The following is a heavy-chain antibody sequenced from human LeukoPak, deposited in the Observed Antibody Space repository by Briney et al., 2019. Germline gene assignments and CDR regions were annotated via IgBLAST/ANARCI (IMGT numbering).Heavy chain of an antibody. CDR1: GFTFSSYG. V-gene: IGHV3-21*01. CDR2: ISSSSSYI. J-gene: IGHJ4*02. D-gene: IGHD3-22*01. Sequence: GGSLRLSRAASGFTFSSYGMHWVRQAPGKGLEWVSSISSSSSYIYYADSVKGRFTISRDNAKNSLYLQMNSLRAEDTAVYYCARGNYYDSSGYSRSVYWGQGTLVTVSS. CDR3: ARGNYYDSSGYSRSVY.